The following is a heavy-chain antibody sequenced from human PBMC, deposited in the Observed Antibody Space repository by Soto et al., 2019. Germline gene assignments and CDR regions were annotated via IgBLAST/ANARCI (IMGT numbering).Heavy chain of an antibody. J-gene: IGHJ4*02. D-gene: IGHD2-21*01. CDR2: IYYSGST. V-gene: IGHV4-59*01. CDR3: ARWYCGGDCPLDY. Sequence: QVQLQESGPGLVKPSETLSLTCTVSGGSISSYYWSWIRQPPGKGLEWIGYIYYSGSTNYNPSLKSRVTISVDTSKNQFSLKLSSVTAADTAVYYCARWYCGGDCPLDYWGQGTLVTVSS. CDR1: GGSISSYY.